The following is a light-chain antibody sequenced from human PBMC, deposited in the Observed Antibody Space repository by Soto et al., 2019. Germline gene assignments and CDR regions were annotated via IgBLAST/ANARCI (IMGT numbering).Light chain of an antibody. CDR2: EVT. CDR3: SSYADFNNVL. V-gene: IGLV2-8*01. Sequence: QSVLTQPPSASGSPGQSVTISCTGTSSDLRNSNFISWYQQYPGKAPKLMIYEVTKRPSGVPDRFSGSKSVNVASLTVSGLQVEDEAEYYCSSYADFNNVLFGGGTKLTVL. CDR1: SSDLRNSNF. J-gene: IGLJ3*02.